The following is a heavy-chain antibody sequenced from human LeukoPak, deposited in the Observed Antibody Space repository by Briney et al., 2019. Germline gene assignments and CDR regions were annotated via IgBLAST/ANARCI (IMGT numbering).Heavy chain of an antibody. J-gene: IGHJ4*02. CDR1: GGSISSSNW. D-gene: IGHD3-3*01. CDR2: IYHSGST. V-gene: IGHV4-4*02. Sequence: SETLSLTCAVSGGSISSSNWWSWVRQPPGKGLEWIGEIYHSGSTNYNPSLKSRVTISVDKSKNQFSLKLSSVTAADTAVYYCARGNAGLRFLEWSNYFDYWGQGTLVTVSS. CDR3: ARGNAGLRFLEWSNYFDY.